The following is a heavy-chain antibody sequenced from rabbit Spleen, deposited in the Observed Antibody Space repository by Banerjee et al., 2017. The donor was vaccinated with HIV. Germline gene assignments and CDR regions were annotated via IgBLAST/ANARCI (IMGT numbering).Heavy chain of an antibody. D-gene: IGHD2-1*01. CDR2: IDAGSSGFT. CDR3: ARGSATMTMVITGYYFTL. J-gene: IGHJ4*01. CDR1: GFSFSRSYY. Sequence: QSLEESGGDLVKPGASLTLTCTASGFSFSRSYYMCWVRQAPGKGLEWVACIDAGSSGFTYFAGWVQGRFTISKTSSTTVTLQMTSLTAADTATYFCARGSATMTMVITGYYFTLWGPGTLVTVS. V-gene: IGHV1S40*01.